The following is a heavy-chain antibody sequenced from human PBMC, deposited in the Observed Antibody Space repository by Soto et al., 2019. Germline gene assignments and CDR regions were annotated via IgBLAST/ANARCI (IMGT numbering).Heavy chain of an antibody. V-gene: IGHV4-30-2*01. CDR2: IYYGGST. J-gene: IGHJ4*02. CDR1: GGSISSGDYS. D-gene: IGHD3-22*01. CDR3: ARVRREYDNSGPVDY. Sequence: SETLSLTCAVSGGSISSGDYSWNWIRRPPGKGLEWIGYIYYGGSTYYNPSLQSRVTMSVDRSRNQFSLKLNSVTAADTAVYYCARVRREYDNSGPVDYWGQGTLVTVSS.